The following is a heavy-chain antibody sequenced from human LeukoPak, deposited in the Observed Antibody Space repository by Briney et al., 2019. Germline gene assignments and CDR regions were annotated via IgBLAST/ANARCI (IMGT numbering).Heavy chain of an antibody. CDR2: ISAYNGNT. Sequence: ASVKVSCKASGYTFTSYAMNWVRQAPGQGLEWMGWISAYNGNTNYAQKLQGRVTMTTDTSTSTAYMELRSLRSDDTAVYYCARAPYYYDSSGYYYVAWFDPWGQGTLVTVSS. J-gene: IGHJ5*02. CDR1: GYTFTSYA. V-gene: IGHV1-18*01. CDR3: ARAPYYYDSSGYYYVAWFDP. D-gene: IGHD3-22*01.